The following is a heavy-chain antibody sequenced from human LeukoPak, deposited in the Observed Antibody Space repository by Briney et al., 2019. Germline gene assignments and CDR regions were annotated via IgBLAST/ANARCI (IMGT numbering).Heavy chain of an antibody. Sequence: PSETLSLTCTVSGGSISSYYWSWIRRSPGKGLEWIGYIYYSGSTNYNPSLKSRVTISVDTSKNQFSLKLSSVTAADTAVYYCARGSGVYFDYWGQGTLVTVSS. V-gene: IGHV4-59*01. J-gene: IGHJ4*02. CDR1: GGSISSYY. CDR2: IYYSGST. D-gene: IGHD3-10*01. CDR3: ARGSGVYFDY.